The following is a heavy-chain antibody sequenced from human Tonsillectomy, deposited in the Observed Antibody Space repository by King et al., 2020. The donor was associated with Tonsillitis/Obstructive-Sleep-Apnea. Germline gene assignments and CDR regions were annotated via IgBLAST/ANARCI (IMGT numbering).Heavy chain of an antibody. Sequence: VQLVESGGGLVQPGRSLRLSCAASGFTFDDYAMHWVRQAPGKGLEWVSGISWNSGTIGYADSVKGRFSISRDNAKNSLYLQMNSLRVEDTAFYYCAKLGISGSYYNHYFDYWGQGTLVTVSS. D-gene: IGHD3-10*01. CDR3: AKLGISGSYYNHYFDY. CDR2: ISWNSGTI. CDR1: GFTFDDYA. V-gene: IGHV3-9*01. J-gene: IGHJ4*02.